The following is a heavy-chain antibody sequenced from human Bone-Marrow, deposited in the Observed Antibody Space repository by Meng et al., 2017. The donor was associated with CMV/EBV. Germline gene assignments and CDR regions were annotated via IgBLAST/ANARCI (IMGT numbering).Heavy chain of an antibody. J-gene: IGHJ3*02. V-gene: IGHV3-21*01. Sequence: GGSLRLSCAASGFSFSTYTMNWVRQAPGKGLEWVSSISSSSRYIYYADSVKGRFTIPRDNAKNSLYLQMNSLRAEDTAVYYCARDLTGSSGAFDIWGQGTMVTVSS. CDR3: ARDLTGSSGAFDI. CDR2: ISSSSRYI. D-gene: IGHD1-20*01. CDR1: GFSFSTYT.